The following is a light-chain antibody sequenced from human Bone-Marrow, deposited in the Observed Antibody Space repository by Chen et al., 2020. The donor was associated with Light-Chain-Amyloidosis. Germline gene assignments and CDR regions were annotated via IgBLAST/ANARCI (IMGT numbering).Light chain of an antibody. CDR3: YSATDNYYV. Sequence: SFELIQPSSVSVSPGQTDRITCSGDILAKKYARWFQQRPGQAPMLLIFKDTERPSGIPERFSGSSSGTTVTLTISGAQIDDEGDYYCYSATDNYYVFGGGTKLTVL. CDR1: ILAKKY. V-gene: IGLV3-27*01. CDR2: KDT. J-gene: IGLJ3*02.